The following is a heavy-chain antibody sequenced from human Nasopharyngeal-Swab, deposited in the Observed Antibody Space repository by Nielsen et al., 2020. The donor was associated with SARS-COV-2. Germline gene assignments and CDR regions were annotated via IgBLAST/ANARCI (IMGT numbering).Heavy chain of an antibody. J-gene: IGHJ5*02. Sequence: WIRQPPGKGLEWIAEINHSGSTNYNPSLKSRVTISVDTSKNQFSLKLSSVTAADTAVYYCAREIYDGHHDPWGQGTLVTVSS. CDR3: AREIYDGHHDP. D-gene: IGHD3-3*01. CDR2: INHSGST. V-gene: IGHV4-34*01.